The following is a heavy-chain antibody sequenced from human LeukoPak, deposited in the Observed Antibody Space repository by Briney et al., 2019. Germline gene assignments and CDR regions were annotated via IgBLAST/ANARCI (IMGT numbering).Heavy chain of an antibody. CDR3: ARDHYDSSGYYPTDYFDY. CDR2: IYYSGST. D-gene: IGHD3-22*01. Sequence: SETLSLTCTVSGGSISSGGYYWSWIRQHPGKGLEWIGYIYYSGSTYYNPSLKSRVTISVDTSKNQFSLKLSSVTAADTAVYYCARDHYDSSGYYPTDYFDYWGQGTLVTVSS. V-gene: IGHV4-31*03. J-gene: IGHJ4*02. CDR1: GGSISSGGYY.